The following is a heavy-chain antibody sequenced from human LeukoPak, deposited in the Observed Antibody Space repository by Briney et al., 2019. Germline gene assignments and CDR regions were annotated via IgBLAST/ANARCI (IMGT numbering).Heavy chain of an antibody. CDR2: IYPGDSHT. D-gene: IGHD1-26*01. V-gene: IGHV5-51*01. CDR3: ARPSGMVGAELDY. Sequence: GESLKISCKGSGYSFTSYWIGWGRQMPGKGLGGMGIIYPGDSHTRYSPSFQGQVTISADKPRSTAYLQWSSLKASDTAMYYCARPSGMVGAELDYWGQGTLVTVSS. CDR1: GYSFTSYW. J-gene: IGHJ4*02.